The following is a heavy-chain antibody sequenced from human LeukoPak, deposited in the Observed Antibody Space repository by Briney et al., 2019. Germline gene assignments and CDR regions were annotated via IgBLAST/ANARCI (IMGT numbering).Heavy chain of an antibody. CDR3: AKDNYYDSSGYFDY. V-gene: IGHV3-48*04. Sequence: GGSLRLSCAASGFTFSCYSMNWVRQAPGKGLEWVSYISSSSSTIYYADSVKGRFTISRDNAKNSLYLQMNSLRAEDTAVYYCAKDNYYDSSGYFDYWGQGTLVTVSS. J-gene: IGHJ4*02. CDR2: ISSSSSTI. D-gene: IGHD3-22*01. CDR1: GFTFSCYS.